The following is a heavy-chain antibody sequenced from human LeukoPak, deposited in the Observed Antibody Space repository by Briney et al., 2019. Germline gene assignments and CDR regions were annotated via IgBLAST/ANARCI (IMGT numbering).Heavy chain of an antibody. CDR1: GYTFTSYY. D-gene: IGHD2-2*01. CDR2: INPSGDGDST. J-gene: IGHJ5*02. CDR3: ARGVCSGTSCYWGHNWFDP. V-gene: IGHV1-46*01. Sequence: ASVKVSCKASGYTFTSYYIHWVRQAAGQGLEWMGIINPSGDGDSTSYAQKFQGRVIMTRGMSTNTVYMELSSLRSEDTAVYYCARGVCSGTSCYWGHNWFDPWGQGTLVTVSS.